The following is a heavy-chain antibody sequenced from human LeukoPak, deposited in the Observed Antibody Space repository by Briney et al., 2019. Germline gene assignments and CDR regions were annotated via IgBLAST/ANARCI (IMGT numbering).Heavy chain of an antibody. CDR3: ARRKARQIDY. J-gene: IGHJ4*02. CDR1: GYTFINYG. CDR2: ISAENGNT. Sequence: ASVKVSCKASGYTFINYGISWVRQAPGQGLEWMGWISAENGNTGYAQKFQGRVTMTRNTSISTAYMELSSLRSEDTAVYYCARRKARQIDYWGQGTLVTVSS. V-gene: IGHV1-8*01. D-gene: IGHD5-12*01.